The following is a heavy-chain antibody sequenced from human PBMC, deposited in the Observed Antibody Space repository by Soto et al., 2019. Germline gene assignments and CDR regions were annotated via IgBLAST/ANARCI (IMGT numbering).Heavy chain of an antibody. CDR3: AKGGGTAVTPLFDY. J-gene: IGHJ4*02. Sequence: QVQLVESGGGVVQPGRSLRLSCATSGFTFSTYGMHWVRQAPGKGLEWVTVIWYDASNKYYADSVKGRFTISRDNSKNMLYLQMNSLRAEDTAVYYCAKGGGTAVTPLFDYWGQGTLVTVSS. V-gene: IGHV3-33*06. CDR2: IWYDASNK. CDR1: GFTFSTYG. D-gene: IGHD4-17*01.